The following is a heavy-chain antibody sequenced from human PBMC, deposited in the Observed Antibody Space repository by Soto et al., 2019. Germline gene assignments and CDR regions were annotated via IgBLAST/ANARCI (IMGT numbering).Heavy chain of an antibody. V-gene: IGHV3-15*01. CDR1: GFTFSNAW. CDR3: TTAGAVWFGETFDY. CDR2: IKSKTDGGTT. Sequence: EVQLVESGGGLVKPGGSLRLSCAASGFTFSNAWMSWVRQAPGKGLEWVGRIKSKTDGGTTDYAAPVKGRFTISRDDSKNPLYLPRTRLKTADTAVYCGTTAGAVWFGETFDYWGQGTLVTVA. D-gene: IGHD3-10*01. J-gene: IGHJ4*02.